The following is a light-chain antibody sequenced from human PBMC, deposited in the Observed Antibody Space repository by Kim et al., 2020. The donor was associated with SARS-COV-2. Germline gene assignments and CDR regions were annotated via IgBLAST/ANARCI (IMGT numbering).Light chain of an antibody. CDR2: QDS. J-gene: IGLJ2*01. Sequence: VYPGQTASITCSGDKLGDKYACWYQQKPGQSPVLVIYQDSKRPSGIPERFSGSNSGNTATLTISGTQAMDEADYYCQAWDSSTGVFGGGTQLTVL. V-gene: IGLV3-1*01. CDR3: QAWDSSTGV. CDR1: KLGDKY.